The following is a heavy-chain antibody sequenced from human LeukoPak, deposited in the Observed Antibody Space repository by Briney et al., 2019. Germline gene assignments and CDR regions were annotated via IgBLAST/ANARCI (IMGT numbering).Heavy chain of an antibody. CDR3: ARDQGIAARRLKWY. V-gene: IGHV3-7*01. J-gene: IGHJ4*02. CDR1: GFTFSSYW. CDR2: IKQDGSEK. Sequence: PGGSLRLSCAASGFTFSSYWMSWVRQAPGKGLEWVANIKQDGSEKYYVDSVKGRFTISRDNAKNSLYLQMNSLRTEDTAVYYCARDQGIAARRLKWYWGQGTLVTVS. D-gene: IGHD6-6*01.